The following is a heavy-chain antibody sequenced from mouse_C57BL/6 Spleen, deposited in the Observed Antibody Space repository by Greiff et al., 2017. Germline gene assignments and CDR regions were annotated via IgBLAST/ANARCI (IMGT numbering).Heavy chain of an antibody. CDR1: GYAFSSSW. Sequence: VQLQQSGPELVKPGASVKISCKASGYAFSSSWMNWVKQRPGKGLEWIGRIYPGDGDTNYNGKFKGKATLTADKSSSTAYMQLSSLTSEDSAVYFCAREDYGYDGRFNYWGQGTTLTVSS. CDR3: AREDYGYDGRFNY. V-gene: IGHV1-82*01. CDR2: IYPGDGDT. J-gene: IGHJ2*01. D-gene: IGHD2-2*01.